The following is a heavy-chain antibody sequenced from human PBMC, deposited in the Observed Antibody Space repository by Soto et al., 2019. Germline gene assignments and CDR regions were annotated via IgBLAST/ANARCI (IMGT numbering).Heavy chain of an antibody. V-gene: IGHV1-8*01. CDR1: GYTFTSYD. D-gene: IGHD3-3*01. CDR2: MNPNSGNT. CDR3: ARSRFLEWLLYPPQFDY. J-gene: IGHJ4*02. Sequence: CKASGYTFTSYDINWVRQATGQGLEWMGWMNPNSGNTGYAQKFQGRVTMTRNTSISTAYMELSSLRSEDTAVYYCARSRFLEWLLYPPQFDYWGQGTLVTVSS.